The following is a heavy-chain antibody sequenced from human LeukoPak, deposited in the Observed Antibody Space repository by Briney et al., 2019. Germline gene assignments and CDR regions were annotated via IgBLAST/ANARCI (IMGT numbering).Heavy chain of an antibody. V-gene: IGHV4-61*02. CDR1: GGSISSGSYY. CDR2: IYTSGGT. D-gene: IGHD6-19*01. J-gene: IGHJ4*02. Sequence: SETLSLTCTVSGGSISSGSYYWSWIRQPAGKGLEWIGRIYTSGGTNYNPSLKSRVTISVDTSKNQFSLKLSSVTAADTAVYYCARAPWYSSGWYGSDSWGQETLVTVSS. CDR3: ARAPWYSSGWYGSDS.